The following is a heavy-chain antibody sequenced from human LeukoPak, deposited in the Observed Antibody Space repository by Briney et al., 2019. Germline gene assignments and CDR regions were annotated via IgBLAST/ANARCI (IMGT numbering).Heavy chain of an antibody. D-gene: IGHD3-10*01. V-gene: IGHV3-48*01. CDR3: ARGGSGIFDY. Sequence: GGSLRLSCAASGFTFSSCSMNWVRQAPGKGLEWISYISSSSSTIYYADSVKGRFTFSRDNAKNSLYLQMNSLRAEDTAVYYCARGGSGIFDYWGQGTLVTVSS. CDR2: ISSSSSTI. CDR1: GFTFSSCS. J-gene: IGHJ4*02.